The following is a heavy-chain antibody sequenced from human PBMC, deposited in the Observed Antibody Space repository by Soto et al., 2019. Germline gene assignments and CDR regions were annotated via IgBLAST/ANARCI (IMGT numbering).Heavy chain of an antibody. D-gene: IGHD2-21*02. J-gene: IGHJ6*02. V-gene: IGHV5-51*01. CDR2: IYPCDSDT. Sequence: RESLNISCKCSGYSFTSYWIGWVRQIPWKGLEWMGIIYPCDSDTRYSPSFQGQVTISADKSISTAYLQWSSLKASDTAMYYCARAQVVTALEVNGMEVWGQGSPVSGSS. CDR3: ARAQVVTALEVNGMEV. CDR1: GYSFTSYW.